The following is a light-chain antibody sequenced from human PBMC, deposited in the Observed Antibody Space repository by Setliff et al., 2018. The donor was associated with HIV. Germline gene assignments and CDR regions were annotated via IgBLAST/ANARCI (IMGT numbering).Light chain of an antibody. CDR1: NIGSKS. J-gene: IGLJ3*02. Sequence: SYELAQPPSVSVAPGNTARITCGANNIGSKSVHWYQQKPGQAPVLVIYYDSDRPSGIPERFSGSNSGNTATLTITRVEAGDEADYYCQVWDSGSDHVVLGGGTKVT. CDR2: YDS. CDR3: QVWDSGSDHVV. V-gene: IGLV3-21*04.